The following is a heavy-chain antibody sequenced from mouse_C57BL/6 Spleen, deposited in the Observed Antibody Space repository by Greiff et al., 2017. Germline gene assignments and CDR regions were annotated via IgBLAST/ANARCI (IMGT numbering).Heavy chain of an antibody. CDR2: IWSDGST. Sequence: VMLVESGPGLVAPSQSLSITCTVSGFSLTSYGVHWVRQPPGKGLEWLVVIWSDGSTTYNSALKSRLSISKDNSKSQVFLKMNSLQTDDTAMYYCASPYGYDGTPFAYWGQGTLVTVSA. CDR3: ASPYGYDGTPFAY. V-gene: IGHV2-6*03. D-gene: IGHD2-2*01. CDR1: GFSLTSYG. J-gene: IGHJ3*01.